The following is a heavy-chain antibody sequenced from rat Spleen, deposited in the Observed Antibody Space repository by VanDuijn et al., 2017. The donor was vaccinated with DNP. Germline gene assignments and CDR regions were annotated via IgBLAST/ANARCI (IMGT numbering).Heavy chain of an antibody. D-gene: IGHD1-1*01. CDR3: ARPMDYYSGGFAY. J-gene: IGHJ3*01. Sequence: EVQLVGSGGGLVQPGRSLKLSCAASGFTFSHYYMAWVRQAPTKGLEWVAYITYDGGNTYYRDSVKGRFTISRHNAKSTLYLQMNSLRSEDMATYYCARPMDYYSGGFAYWGQGTLVTVSS. CDR1: GFTFSHYY. CDR2: ITYDGGNT. V-gene: IGHV5-22*01.